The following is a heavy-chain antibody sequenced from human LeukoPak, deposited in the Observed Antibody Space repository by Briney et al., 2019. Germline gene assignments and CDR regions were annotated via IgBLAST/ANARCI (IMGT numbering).Heavy chain of an antibody. CDR3: ARDGTVTAGPFDP. Sequence: GALRLSCAAPGIPFSSFGMHWLRQAPGKGLEWVAFIWYDGSNKYYADSVKGRFTISRDNSKNTLYLQMNSLTAEDTAVYYCARDGTVTAGPFDPWGGGTLVTVSS. D-gene: IGHD4-17*01. CDR2: IWYDGSNK. J-gene: IGHJ5*02. V-gene: IGHV3-33*01. CDR1: GIPFSSFG.